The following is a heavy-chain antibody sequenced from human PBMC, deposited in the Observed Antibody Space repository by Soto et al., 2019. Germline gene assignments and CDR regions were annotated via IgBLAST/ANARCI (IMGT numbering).Heavy chain of an antibody. J-gene: IGHJ4*02. CDR3: AGQRTTVVTQAYFDH. Sequence: PSETLSLTCIVSGESIISSSYYWGWIRQPPGKGLEWIGSIYYSGRTYYNPSFKSRVTISIDTSKNQFSLKLSSVTATDTAVYYCAGQRTTVVTQAYFDHWGQGALVTVSS. CDR1: GESIISSSYY. V-gene: IGHV4-39*01. CDR2: IYYSGRT. D-gene: IGHD2-21*02.